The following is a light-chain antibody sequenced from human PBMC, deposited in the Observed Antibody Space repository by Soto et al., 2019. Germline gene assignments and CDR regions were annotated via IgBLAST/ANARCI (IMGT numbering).Light chain of an antibody. CDR3: QQYYGTPYT. V-gene: IGKV4-1*01. CDR1: QSLLYSSNNKNY. Sequence: DIVMTQSPDSLAVSLGERATLNCKSSQSLLYSSNNKNYLAWYQQKPGQPPKLLIYWASTRESGVPDRFSGSGSGTDFTLPISSLQAEDVAVYYCQQYYGTPYTFGQGTKLEIK. CDR2: WAS. J-gene: IGKJ2*01.